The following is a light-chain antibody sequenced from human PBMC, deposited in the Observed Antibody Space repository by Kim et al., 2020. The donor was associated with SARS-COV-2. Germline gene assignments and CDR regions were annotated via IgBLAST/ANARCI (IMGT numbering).Light chain of an antibody. Sequence: AIQMTQSPSSLSASVGDRITITCRASQGISSWLAWYQQKPGKAPKLLIYAASNLQSGVPSRFSGSGSGTDFTLTISSLQPEDFATYYCLHDYNYPLTFGQGTKVDIK. J-gene: IGKJ1*01. CDR1: QGISSW. CDR2: AAS. CDR3: LHDYNYPLT. V-gene: IGKV1-6*01.